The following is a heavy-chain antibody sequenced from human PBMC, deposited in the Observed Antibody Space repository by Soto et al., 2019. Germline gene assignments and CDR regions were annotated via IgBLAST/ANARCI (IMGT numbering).Heavy chain of an antibody. D-gene: IGHD3-3*01. CDR3: AKDFRRFWSGYSDY. V-gene: IGHV3-23*01. Sequence: GESLKISCAASGFTFSSYAMSWVRQAPGKGLEWVSAISGSGGSTYYADSVKGRFTISRDNSKNTLYLQMNSLRAEDTAVYYCAKDFRRFWSGYSDYWGQGTLVTVSS. J-gene: IGHJ4*02. CDR1: GFTFSSYA. CDR2: ISGSGGST.